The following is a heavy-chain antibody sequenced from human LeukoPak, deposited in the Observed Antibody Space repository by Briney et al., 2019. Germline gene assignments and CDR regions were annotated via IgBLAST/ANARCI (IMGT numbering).Heavy chain of an antibody. J-gene: IGHJ4*02. CDR2: INHSGST. CDR3: ARLPVGYYYDSSGSFDY. V-gene: IGHV4-34*01. Sequence: SETLSLTCAVYGGSFSGYYWSWIRQPPGKGLEWIGEINHSGSTNYNPSLKSRVTISVGTSKNQFSLKLSSVTAADTAVYYCARLPVGYYYDSSGSFDYWGQGTLVTVSS. CDR1: GGSFSGYY. D-gene: IGHD3-22*01.